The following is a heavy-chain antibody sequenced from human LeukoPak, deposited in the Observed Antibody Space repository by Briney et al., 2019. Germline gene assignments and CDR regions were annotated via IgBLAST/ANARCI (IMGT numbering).Heavy chain of an antibody. V-gene: IGHV4-4*07. J-gene: IGHJ3*02. Sequence: SETLSLTCTVSGGSISSYYWSRIRQPAGKGLEWIGRIYTSGSTNYNPSLKSRVTMSVDTSKNQFSLKLSSVTAADTAVYYCARVYYYDSSGYYSRDAFDIWGQGTMVTVSS. D-gene: IGHD3-22*01. CDR1: GGSISSYY. CDR3: ARVYYYDSSGYYSRDAFDI. CDR2: IYTSGST.